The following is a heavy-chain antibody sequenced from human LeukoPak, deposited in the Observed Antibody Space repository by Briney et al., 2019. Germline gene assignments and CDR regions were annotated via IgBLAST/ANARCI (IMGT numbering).Heavy chain of an antibody. Sequence: PGGSLRLSCAASGFTFSSNWMGWVRQAPGKGLEWVSSISSSGSYIDYADSVKGRFTISRDNAKNSLCLQMNSLRVEDTAVYYRARGAIYDSSGYRWFDPWGQGTLVTVSS. D-gene: IGHD3-22*01. CDR1: GFTFSSNW. V-gene: IGHV3-21*01. CDR3: ARGAIYDSSGYRWFDP. CDR2: ISSSGSYI. J-gene: IGHJ5*02.